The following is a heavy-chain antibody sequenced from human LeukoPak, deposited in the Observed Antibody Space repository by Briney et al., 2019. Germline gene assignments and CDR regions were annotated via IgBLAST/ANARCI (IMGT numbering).Heavy chain of an antibody. J-gene: IGHJ5*02. Sequence: SETLSLTCAVSGGSISSGGYSWRWVRQPPGKGLEWIVEINHSGSTNYNPSLKSRVTISVDTSKNQFSLKLSSVTAADTAVYYCAMSHYYDSSGSHNNWFDPWGQGTLVTVSS. D-gene: IGHD3-22*01. V-gene: IGHV4-34*01. CDR2: INHSGST. CDR3: AMSHYYDSSGSHNNWFDP. CDR1: GGSISSGGYS.